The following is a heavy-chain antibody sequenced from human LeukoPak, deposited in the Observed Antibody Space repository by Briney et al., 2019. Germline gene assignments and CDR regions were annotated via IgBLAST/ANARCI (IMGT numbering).Heavy chain of an antibody. CDR1: GFTFSSYE. D-gene: IGHD3-10*01. CDR2: ISSSGSTI. CDR3: ARDRASYGSGSGTRKFDP. J-gene: IGHJ5*02. Sequence: AGGSLRLSCAASGFTFSSYEMNWVRQAPGKGLEWVSYISSSGSTIYYADSVKGRFTISRDNAKNSLYLQMNSLRAEDTAVYYCARDRASYGSGSGTRKFDPWGQGTLVTVSS. V-gene: IGHV3-48*03.